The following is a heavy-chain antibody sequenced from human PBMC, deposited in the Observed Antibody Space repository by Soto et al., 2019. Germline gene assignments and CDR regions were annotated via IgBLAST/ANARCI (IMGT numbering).Heavy chain of an antibody. J-gene: IGHJ5*02. Sequence: ASVKVSCKASGYTFTSYAMHWVRQAPGQRLEWMGWINAGNGNTKYSQKFQGRVTITRDTSASTAYMELSSPRSEDTAVYYCARDRSMTTSWFDPWGQGTLVTVSS. CDR1: GYTFTSYA. CDR3: ARDRSMTTSWFDP. CDR2: INAGNGNT. V-gene: IGHV1-3*01. D-gene: IGHD4-17*01.